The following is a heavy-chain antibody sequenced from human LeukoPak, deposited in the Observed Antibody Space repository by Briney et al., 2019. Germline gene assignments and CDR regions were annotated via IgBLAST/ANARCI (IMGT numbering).Heavy chain of an antibody. D-gene: IGHD3-10*02. CDR2: ISYDGSNK. CDR3: ARALSMIGDY. V-gene: IGHV3-30-3*01. CDR1: GLTFSSYA. Sequence: GGSLRLSCAASGLTFSSYAMHWVRQAPGKGLEWVAVISYDGSNKYYADSVKGRFTISRDNSKNTLYLQMNSLRAEDTAVYYCARALSMIGDYWGQGTLVTVSS. J-gene: IGHJ4*02.